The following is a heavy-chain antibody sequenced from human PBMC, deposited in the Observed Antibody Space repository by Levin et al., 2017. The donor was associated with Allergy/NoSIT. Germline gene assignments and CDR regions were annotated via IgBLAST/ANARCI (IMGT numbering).Heavy chain of an antibody. CDR3: ARPVGADPYSNSYFDY. J-gene: IGHJ4*02. D-gene: IGHD6-13*01. CDR1: GGSISSSSYY. Sequence: SETLSLTCTVSGGSISSSSYYWGWIRQPPGKGLEWIGSIYYSGSTYYNPSLKSRVTISVDTSKNQFSLKLSSVTAADTAVYYCARPVGADPYSNSYFDYWGQGTLVTVSS. CDR2: IYYSGST. V-gene: IGHV4-39*01.